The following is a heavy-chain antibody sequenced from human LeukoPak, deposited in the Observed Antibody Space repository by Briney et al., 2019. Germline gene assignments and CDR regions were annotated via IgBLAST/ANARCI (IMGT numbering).Heavy chain of an antibody. D-gene: IGHD3-22*01. CDR3: ASLTTADAFDI. CDR2: IYHSGST. Sequence: SETPSLTRTVSGYSISRGYYWGWVRQPPGKGREWIGSIYHSGSTYYNPSLKSRVTISVDTSKNQFSLKLSSVTAADTAVYYCASLTTADAFDIWGQGTMVTVSS. CDR1: GYSISRGYY. V-gene: IGHV4-38-2*02. J-gene: IGHJ3*02.